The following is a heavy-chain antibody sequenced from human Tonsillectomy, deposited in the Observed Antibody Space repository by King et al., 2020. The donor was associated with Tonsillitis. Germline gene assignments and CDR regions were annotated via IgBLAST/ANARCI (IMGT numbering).Heavy chain of an antibody. D-gene: IGHD2-15*01. CDR2: IYPGGSDT. CDR3: ARRAAGLYYMDV. V-gene: IGHV5-51*01. J-gene: IGHJ6*03. Sequence: GQLVQSGAEVKKPGESLKISCETSGYSFTTYWIGWVRQMPGKGLEWMGVIYPGGSDTIYSPSFQGQVTISADKSSSTAYLQWSRLKASDTAMYSCARRAAGLYYMDVWGKGTTVTVSS. CDR1: GYSFTTYW.